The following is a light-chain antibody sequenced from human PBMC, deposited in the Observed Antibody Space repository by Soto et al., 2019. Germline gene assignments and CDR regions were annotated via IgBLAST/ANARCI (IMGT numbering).Light chain of an antibody. J-gene: IGKJ5*01. V-gene: IGKV3-20*01. Sequence: EIVLTQSPGTLSLSPGERATLSCRASQSVSRSYLAWYQQKPGQAPRPLIFGASSRATGIPDRFSGSGSGTDFTLTVSRLEPEDFALYYCQQYGSSPITFGQGTRLDMK. CDR2: GAS. CDR3: QQYGSSPIT. CDR1: QSVSRSY.